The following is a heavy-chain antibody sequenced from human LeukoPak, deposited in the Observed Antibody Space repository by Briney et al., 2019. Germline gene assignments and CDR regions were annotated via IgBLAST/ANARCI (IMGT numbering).Heavy chain of an antibody. Sequence: PGGSLRLSCAASGITFSNAWMTWVRQAPGKGLEWVGRIYRSSNGETTDYGAPVKGRFTMSRDDSKNTLYLQMNSLKTEDTAVYYCTTYSSGSCPFWVQGTLVTVSS. V-gene: IGHV3-15*01. J-gene: IGHJ4*02. CDR1: GITFSNAW. CDR2: IYRSSNGETT. D-gene: IGHD6-19*01. CDR3: TTYSSGSCPF.